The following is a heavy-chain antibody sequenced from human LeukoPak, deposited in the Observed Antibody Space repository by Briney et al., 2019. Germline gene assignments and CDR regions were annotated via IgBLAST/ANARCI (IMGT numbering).Heavy chain of an antibody. D-gene: IGHD2-2*01. Sequence: SETLSLTCSVSGGSLSSSSYYWSWIRQPAGKGLEWIGRIYTSGSTNYNPSLKSRVTMSVDTSKNQFSLKLSSVTAADTAVYYCARCSSTSSKGYYYYMDVWGKGTTVTISS. CDR1: GGSLSSSSYY. CDR2: IYTSGST. V-gene: IGHV4-61*02. J-gene: IGHJ6*03. CDR3: ARCSSTSSKGYYYYMDV.